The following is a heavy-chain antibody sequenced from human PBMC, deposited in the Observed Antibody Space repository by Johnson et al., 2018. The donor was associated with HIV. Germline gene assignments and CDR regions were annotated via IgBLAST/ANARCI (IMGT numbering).Heavy chain of an antibody. CDR1: GFSFSDYY. J-gene: IGHJ3*02. V-gene: IGHV3-11*04. Sequence: QVQLVESGGGLVKPGGSLRLSCAASGFSFSDYYMSWIRQTPGKGLEWVSYISSSGTTVYYADSVKGRFSISRDNAKHSLYLQMNSLRAEDTAEYYCARDRGYWDGLDIWGQGTMVTVSS. CDR2: ISSSGTTV. CDR3: ARDRGYWDGLDI. D-gene: IGHD3-22*01.